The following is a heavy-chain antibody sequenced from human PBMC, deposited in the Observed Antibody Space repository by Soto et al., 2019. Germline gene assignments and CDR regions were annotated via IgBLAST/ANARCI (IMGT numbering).Heavy chain of an antibody. V-gene: IGHV1-3*01. CDR1: GCTFTSYA. Sequence: GAAVKVSCKACGCTFTSYAMHWVRQAPGQRLEWMGWINAGNGNTKYSQKFQGRVTITRDTSASTAYMELSSLRSEDTAVYYCARGEDSSSWYGGFHYYYYGMDVWGQGTTVTVSS. CDR3: ARGEDSSSWYGGFHYYYYGMDV. CDR2: INAGNGNT. J-gene: IGHJ6*02. D-gene: IGHD6-13*01.